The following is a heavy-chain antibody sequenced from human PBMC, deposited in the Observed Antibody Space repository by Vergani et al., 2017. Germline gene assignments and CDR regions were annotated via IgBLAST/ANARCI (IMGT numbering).Heavy chain of an antibody. J-gene: IGHJ4*02. CDR3: GRHVTRNYYNDSDYFDY. V-gene: IGHV4-39*01. CDR2: MDYNGRA. Sequence: QLQLQKSGPGLVKPSGTLSLICSVTGGSFFNSRYYWGWIRQPPGKGLEWIGCMDYNGRAYYTPSLRRRVTISIDTSKMQFSLKLYSLTAAVTAIYYCGRHVTRNYYNDSDYFDYWGLGTLVTVSS. CDR1: GGSFFNSRYY. D-gene: IGHD3-22*01.